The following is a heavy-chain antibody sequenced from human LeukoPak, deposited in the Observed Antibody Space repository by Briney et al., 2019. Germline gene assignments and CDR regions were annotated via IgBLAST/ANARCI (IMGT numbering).Heavy chain of an antibody. CDR3: VKDVGGSYAFDY. CDR1: GFTFSRYA. V-gene: IGHV3-64D*09. CDR2: INDNGGRT. Sequence: GGSLRLSCSASGFTFSRYAMHWVRQAPGKGLEYVSGINDNGGRTHYGDSVKGRFSISRDNSKNTLHLQISTLRAEDTALYYCVKDVGGSYAFDYWGQGILVTVAS. D-gene: IGHD1-26*01. J-gene: IGHJ4*02.